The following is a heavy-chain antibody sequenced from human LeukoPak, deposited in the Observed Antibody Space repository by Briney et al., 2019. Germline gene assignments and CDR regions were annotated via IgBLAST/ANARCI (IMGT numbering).Heavy chain of an antibody. CDR3: ASYLTSIPSGMDV. V-gene: IGHV3-53*01. CDR1: GFTVTNNY. Sequence: GGSLRLSCAASGFTVTNNYMSWVRQAPGEGLEWVSSFYSGGSTYYADSVKGRFTISRDNAKNSVYLQMNSLRGEDTAVYYCASYLTSIPSGMDVWGQGTTVTVSS. CDR2: FYSGGST. D-gene: IGHD2/OR15-2a*01. J-gene: IGHJ6*02.